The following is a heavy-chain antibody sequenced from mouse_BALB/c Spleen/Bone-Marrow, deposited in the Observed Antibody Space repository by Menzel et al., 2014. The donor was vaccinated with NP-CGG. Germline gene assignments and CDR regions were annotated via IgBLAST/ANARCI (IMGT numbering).Heavy chain of an antibody. D-gene: IGHD2-1*01. CDR3: AREKVYYGISWFAY. V-gene: IGHV1-61*01. J-gene: IGHJ3*01. CDR1: GYSFTSYW. Sequence: QVQLQQSGAELVRPGASVKLSCKASGYSFTSYWMSWVKQRPGQGLEWIGMIHPSDSETRLNQKFKDKATLTVDKSSSTAYMQLSSPTSEDSAVYYCAREKVYYGISWFAYWGQGTLVTVSA. CDR2: IHPSDSET.